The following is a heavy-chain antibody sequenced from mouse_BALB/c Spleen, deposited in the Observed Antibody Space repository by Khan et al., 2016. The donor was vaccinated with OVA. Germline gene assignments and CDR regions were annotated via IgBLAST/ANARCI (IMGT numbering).Heavy chain of an antibody. CDR3: ANNYRYDVYFDY. CDR1: GYTFTSYV. D-gene: IGHD2-14*01. CDR2: IYPYNDDT. Sequence: VQLQQSGPELVKPGASVKMSCKASGYTFTSYVMHWLRQKPGQGLEWIGYIYPYNDDTKYNEKFKGKATLTSDKSSSTAYMELSSLTSEDSAVYYCANNYRYDVYFDYWGRGTTLTVSS. J-gene: IGHJ2*01. V-gene: IGHV1S136*01.